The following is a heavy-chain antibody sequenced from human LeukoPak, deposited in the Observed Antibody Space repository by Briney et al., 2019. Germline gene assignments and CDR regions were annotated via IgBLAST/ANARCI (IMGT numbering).Heavy chain of an antibody. J-gene: IGHJ4*02. CDR2: ISYDGSNK. Sequence: GGSLRLSCAASGFSFSSYGMHWVRQAPGKGLEWVAIISYDGSNKYYADSVKGRFTISRDNSKNTLSLQMNSLRPEDTAVYYCAKDLYGYSSGGPLFDYWGQGTLVTVSS. V-gene: IGHV3-30*18. D-gene: IGHD6-19*01. CDR3: AKDLYGYSSGGPLFDY. CDR1: GFSFSSYG.